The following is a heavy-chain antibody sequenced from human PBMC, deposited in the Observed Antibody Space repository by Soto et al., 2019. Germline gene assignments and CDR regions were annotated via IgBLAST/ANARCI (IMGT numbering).Heavy chain of an antibody. CDR2: IYYSGST. V-gene: IGHV4-59*12. J-gene: IGHJ5*02. CDR1: GGSISSYY. D-gene: IGHD2-2*01. CDR3: GRVRGNQLLGWFDP. Sequence: SETLSLTCTVSGGSISSYYWSWIRQPPWKGLEWIGYIYYSGSTNYNPSLKSRVTISVDTSKIQFSLKLTSVTAADTAVYYCGRVRGNQLLGWFDPWGQGTLVTVSS.